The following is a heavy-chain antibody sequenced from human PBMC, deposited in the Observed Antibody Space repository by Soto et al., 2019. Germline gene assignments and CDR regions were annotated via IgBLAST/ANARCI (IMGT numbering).Heavy chain of an antibody. V-gene: IGHV1-2*02. Sequence: GASLKRSCTTSGYTYTRDGISWVRETPGQGLEWMGWINPNSGGTNYAQKFQGRVTMTRDTSISTAYMELSRLRSDDTAVYYCARGGGSSGSDFDYWGQGTLVTVSS. CDR2: INPNSGGT. D-gene: IGHD6-19*01. CDR3: ARGGGSSGSDFDY. J-gene: IGHJ4*02. CDR1: GYTYTRDG.